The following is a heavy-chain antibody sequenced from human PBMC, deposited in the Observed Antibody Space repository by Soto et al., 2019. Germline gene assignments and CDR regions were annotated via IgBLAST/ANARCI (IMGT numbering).Heavy chain of an antibody. V-gene: IGHV3-30-3*01. D-gene: IGHD3-10*01. Sequence: QVQLVESGGGVVQPGRSLRLSCAASGFTFSSYAMHWVRQAPGTGLEWVAVMSYDGSNKYYADSVKGRFTISRDNSKNTLYLQMNSLRAEDTAVYYCARVRSSRVRAHFDYWGQGTLVTVAS. CDR3: ARVRSSRVRAHFDY. CDR2: MSYDGSNK. CDR1: GFTFSSYA. J-gene: IGHJ4*02.